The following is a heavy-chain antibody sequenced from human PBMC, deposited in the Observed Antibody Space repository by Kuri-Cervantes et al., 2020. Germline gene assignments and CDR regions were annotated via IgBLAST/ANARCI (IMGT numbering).Heavy chain of an antibody. D-gene: IGHD5-18*01. J-gene: IGHJ6*02. Sequence: GGSLRLSCAASGFTFSDFGMHWVRQAPGKGLEWVAVISYSGNTKYYADSVKGRFTISRDNSKNTLYLQMNSLRAEDTAVYYCARVGGYSYYYYYYYGMDVWGQGTTVTVSS. V-gene: IGHV3-30*03. CDR2: ISYSGNTK. CDR1: GFTFSDFG. CDR3: ARVGGYSYYYYYYYGMDV.